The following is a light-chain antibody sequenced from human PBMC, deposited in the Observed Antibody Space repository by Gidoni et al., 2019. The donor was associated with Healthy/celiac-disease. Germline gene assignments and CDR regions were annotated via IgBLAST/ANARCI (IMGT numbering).Light chain of an antibody. CDR3: QQYNSYSFT. J-gene: IGKJ3*01. CDR2: KAS. Sequence: DIQMVQFPSTLSASVGDRVTITCRASQSISSWLAWYQQKPGKAPKLLIYKASSLESGVPSRFSGSGSVTEFTLTISSLQPDDFATYYCQQYNSYSFTFGPGTKVEIK. CDR1: QSISSW. V-gene: IGKV1-5*03.